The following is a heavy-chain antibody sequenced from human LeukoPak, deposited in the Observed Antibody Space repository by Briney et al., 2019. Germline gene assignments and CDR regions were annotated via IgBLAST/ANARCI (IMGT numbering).Heavy chain of an antibody. V-gene: IGHV5-10-1*01. J-gene: IGHJ4*02. Sequence: LGESLTISCKGSAYSSTSYCSSWVRQMPGKVLGWRGRIGPSDSYTNCSPSFQGHGTISTDKPISTAYLQWNSLKASDTAMYYCARRGSSGWYDYWGQGTLVTVSS. CDR3: ARRGSSGWYDY. CDR1: AYSSTSYC. CDR2: IGPSDSYT. D-gene: IGHD6-19*01.